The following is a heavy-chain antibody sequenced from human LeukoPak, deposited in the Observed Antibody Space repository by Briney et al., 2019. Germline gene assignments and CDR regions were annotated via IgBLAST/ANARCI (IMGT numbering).Heavy chain of an antibody. CDR2: IKSKTDGGTT. CDR1: GFTFSNAW. Sequence: PGGSLRLPCAASGFTFSNAWMSWVRQAPGKGLEWVGRIKSKTDGGTTDYAAPVQGRFTISRDDSKNTLFLQMNSLKTEDTAVYYCTTGTWIQLWLADYWGQGTLVTVSS. J-gene: IGHJ4*02. CDR3: TTGTWIQLWLADY. D-gene: IGHD5-18*01. V-gene: IGHV3-15*01.